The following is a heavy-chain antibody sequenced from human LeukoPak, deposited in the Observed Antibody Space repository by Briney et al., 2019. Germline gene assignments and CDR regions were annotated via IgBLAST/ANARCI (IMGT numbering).Heavy chain of an antibody. CDR3: ATWTSTGNFDY. J-gene: IGHJ4*02. Sequence: GGSLRLSCAASGFTFSSYEMNWVRQAPGKGLEWVSYISSGGSTIYYADSLKGRFTISRDNAKNSLYLQMNSLRAEDTAVYYCATWTSTGNFDYWGQGTLVTVSS. CDR1: GFTFSSYE. CDR2: ISSGGSTI. D-gene: IGHD1-1*01. V-gene: IGHV3-48*03.